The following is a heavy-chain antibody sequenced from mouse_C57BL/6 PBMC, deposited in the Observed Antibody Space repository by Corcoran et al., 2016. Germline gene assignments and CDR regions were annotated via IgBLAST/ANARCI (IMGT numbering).Heavy chain of an antibody. CDR1: GYTYTTYG. CDR2: IKTYSGVP. V-gene: IGHV9-3*01. J-gene: IGHJ2*01. D-gene: IGHD2-4*01. Sequence: QIQLVQSGPELKQPGETVKISCKASGYTYTTYGMSWVKQAPGKGLKWMGWIKTYSGVPTYADDFTGRFAFSLETSASTAYLQINNLKNEDTATYFCALYYDYDEYYFDYWGQGTTRTVSS. CDR3: ALYYDYDEYYFDY.